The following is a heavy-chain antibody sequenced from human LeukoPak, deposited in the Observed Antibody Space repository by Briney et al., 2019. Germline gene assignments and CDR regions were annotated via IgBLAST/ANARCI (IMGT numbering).Heavy chain of an antibody. J-gene: IGHJ4*02. CDR2: INSDGSST. CDR1: GFTFDDYA. Sequence: PGGSLRLSCAASGFTFDDYAMHWVRHAPGKGLVWVSRINSDGSSTNYADSVKGRFTISRDNAKNTLYLQMNSLRGEDTAVYYCARSAYSSGWFQIDYWGQGALVTVSS. D-gene: IGHD6-19*01. CDR3: ARSAYSSGWFQIDY. V-gene: IGHV3-74*01.